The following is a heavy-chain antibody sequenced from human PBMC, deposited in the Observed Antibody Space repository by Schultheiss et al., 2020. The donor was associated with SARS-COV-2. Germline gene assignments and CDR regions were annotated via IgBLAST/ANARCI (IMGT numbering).Heavy chain of an antibody. CDR1: GFSFSNYG. Sequence: GGSLRLSCAASGFSFSNYGMSWVRQAPGKGLEWVSYISSSGSTIYYADSVKGRFTISRDNAKNSLYLQMNSLRAEDTAVYYCARDKTRAGSGAWDYYYYGMDVWGQGTTVTVSS. CDR3: ARDKTRAGSGAWDYYYYGMDV. CDR2: ISSSGSTI. J-gene: IGHJ6*02. V-gene: IGHV3-48*03. D-gene: IGHD6-25*01.